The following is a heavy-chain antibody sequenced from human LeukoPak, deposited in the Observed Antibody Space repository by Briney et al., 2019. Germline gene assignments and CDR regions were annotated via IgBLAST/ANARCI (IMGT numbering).Heavy chain of an antibody. Sequence: GGSLRLSCAASGFTFSSYWMSWVRQAPGKGLEWVANIKQDGSEKYYVDSVKGRFTISRDNAKNSLYLQMNSLRAEDTAVYYCARDLRTWLAVVAFDIWGQGTMVTVSS. CDR2: IKQDGSEK. V-gene: IGHV3-7*01. CDR3: ARDLRTWLAVVAFDI. J-gene: IGHJ3*02. CDR1: GFTFSSYW. D-gene: IGHD2-15*01.